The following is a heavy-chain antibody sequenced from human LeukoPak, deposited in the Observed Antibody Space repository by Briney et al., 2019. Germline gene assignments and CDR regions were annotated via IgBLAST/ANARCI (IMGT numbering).Heavy chain of an antibody. D-gene: IGHD4-17*01. Sequence: GRSLRLSCAASGFTFSSYAMHWVRQAPGKGPEWVAVISYDGSNKYYADSVKGRFTISRDNSKNTLYLQMNSLRAEDTAVYYCARELDYGDYVRAFDYWGQGTLVTVSS. J-gene: IGHJ4*02. CDR2: ISYDGSNK. V-gene: IGHV3-30-3*01. CDR3: ARELDYGDYVRAFDY. CDR1: GFTFSSYA.